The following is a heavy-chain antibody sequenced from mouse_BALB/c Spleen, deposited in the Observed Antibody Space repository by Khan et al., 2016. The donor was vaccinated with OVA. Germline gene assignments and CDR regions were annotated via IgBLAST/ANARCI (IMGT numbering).Heavy chain of an antibody. Sequence: EVKLLESGPGLVKPSQSLSLTCTVTGYSITSDYAWNWIRQFPGNKLEWMGYISYSGSTSYTPSLKSRISITRDTTKNKFFLQLNSVTTEDTATYYCARGRAYWGQGTLVTVSA. CDR2: ISYSGST. J-gene: IGHJ3*01. V-gene: IGHV3-2*02. D-gene: IGHD3-3*01. CDR3: ARGRAY. CDR1: GYSITSDYA.